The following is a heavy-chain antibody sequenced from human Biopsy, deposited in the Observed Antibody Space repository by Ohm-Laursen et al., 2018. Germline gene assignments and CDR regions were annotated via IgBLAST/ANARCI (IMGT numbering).Heavy chain of an antibody. CDR1: GDSLSSGPDN. V-gene: IGHV4-61*01. CDR2: IYSGGNT. J-gene: IGHJ4*02. CDR3: ARGRRTSGWPYFAN. Sequence: SETLSLTCPVSGDSLSSGPDNWSWIRQPSGQGLEYIGFIYSGGNTNYNPSLQNRVTMSVDTSKNQFSLKLSSVIAADTAVYYCARGRRTSGWPYFANWGQGTLVSVSS. D-gene: IGHD6-19*01.